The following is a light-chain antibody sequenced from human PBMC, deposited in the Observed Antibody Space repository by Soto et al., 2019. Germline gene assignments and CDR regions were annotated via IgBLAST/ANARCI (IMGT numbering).Light chain of an antibody. V-gene: IGLV2-11*01. CDR2: DVS. J-gene: IGLJ3*02. Sequence: QSALTQPRSVSGSPGQSVTISCTGTGSDVGGNNFVSWYQQCPGKAPKLMIYDVSKRPSGVPDRFSGSKSGNTASLTISGLQAEDDADYYCCSYAGSYTVVFGGGTKLTVL. CDR3: CSYAGSYTVV. CDR1: GSDVGGNNF.